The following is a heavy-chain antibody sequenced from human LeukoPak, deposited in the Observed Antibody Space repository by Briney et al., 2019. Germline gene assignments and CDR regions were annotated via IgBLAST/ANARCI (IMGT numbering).Heavy chain of an antibody. CDR1: GGSVSSSTYY. J-gene: IGHJ4*02. Sequence: PSETLSLTCTVSGGSVSSSTYYWGWTPPPPGKGLEWIGSIYYSGSTSYNPSLKSRVTISLDTSKNQFSLKLSSVTAADTAVYYCARRLRPELGADYWGQGTLVTVSS. D-gene: IGHD4-17*01. CDR3: ARRLRPELGADY. CDR2: IYYSGST. V-gene: IGHV4-39*01.